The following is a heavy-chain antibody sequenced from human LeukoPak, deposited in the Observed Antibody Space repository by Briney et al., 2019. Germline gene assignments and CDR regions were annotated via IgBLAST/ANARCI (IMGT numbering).Heavy chain of an antibody. D-gene: IGHD3-10*01. CDR1: GYTFTGYY. Sequence: GASVKVSCKASGYTFTGYYMHWVRQAPGQGLEWMGWMNPNSGNTGYAQKFQGRVTMTRNTSISTAYMELSSLRSEDTAVYYCARGGAGTPYGSGSYYSYYYYGMDVWGQGTTVTVSS. V-gene: IGHV1-8*02. CDR3: ARGGAGTPYGSGSYYSYYYYGMDV. J-gene: IGHJ6*02. CDR2: MNPNSGNT.